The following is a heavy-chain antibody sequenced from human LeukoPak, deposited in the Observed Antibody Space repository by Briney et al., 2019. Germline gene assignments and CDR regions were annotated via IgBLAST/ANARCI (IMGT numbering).Heavy chain of an antibody. CDR3: SRDANYYDSSRHYFDAFDI. Sequence: PGGSLRLSCAASGFTFSKYWMTWVRQAPGKGLEWVANIRGDGSVKYFLDPVKGRFTISRDNAKNSLSLEMSNLRAEDTAVYYCSRDANYYDSSRHYFDAFDIWGQGTMVTVSS. CDR1: GFTFSKYW. D-gene: IGHD3-22*01. CDR2: IRGDGSVK. J-gene: IGHJ3*02. V-gene: IGHV3-7*01.